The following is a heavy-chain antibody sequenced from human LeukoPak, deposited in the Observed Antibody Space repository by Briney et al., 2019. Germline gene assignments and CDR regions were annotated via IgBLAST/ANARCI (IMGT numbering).Heavy chain of an antibody. CDR2: IWYDGTNK. V-gene: IGHV3-33*01. D-gene: IGHD3-10*01. Sequence: GGSLRLSCAASGFTFNNYGMHWVRQAPGKGLEWVALIWYDGTNKYYGDSVKGRFAISRDNSKNTLYLQMNSLRAEDTAVYYCARGRFGELSVATFDIWGQGTMVTVSS. CDR3: ARGRFGELSVATFDI. CDR1: GFTFNNYG. J-gene: IGHJ3*02.